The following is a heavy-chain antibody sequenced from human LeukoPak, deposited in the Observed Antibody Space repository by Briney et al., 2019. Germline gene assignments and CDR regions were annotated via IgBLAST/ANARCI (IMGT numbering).Heavy chain of an antibody. CDR1: GFTFSSFG. CDR2: ISSSSSTI. V-gene: IGHV3-48*01. D-gene: IGHD6-13*01. J-gene: IGHJ6*02. CDR3: ARGGNYYYYGMDV. Sequence: GGSLRLSCAASGFTFSSFGLNWVRQAPGKGLEWVSYISSSSSTIYHADSVKGRFTISRDNAKNSLYLQMNSLRAEDTAVYYCARGGNYYYYGMDVWGQGTTVTVSS.